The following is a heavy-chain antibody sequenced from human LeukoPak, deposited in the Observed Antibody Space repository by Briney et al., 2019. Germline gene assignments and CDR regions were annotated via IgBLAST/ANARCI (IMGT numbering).Heavy chain of an antibody. D-gene: IGHD3-22*01. CDR3: AREASYYFDSTDQPFDY. CDR1: GGSISSYY. CDR2: MYHSGST. Sequence: SETLSLTCSVSGGSISSYYWGWIRQPPGKGLEWIGSMYHSGSTYYNPSLKSRVTISVDTSKNQFSLKLSSVTAADTAVYYCAREASYYFDSTDQPFDYWGQGTLVTVSS. V-gene: IGHV4-38-2*02. J-gene: IGHJ4*02.